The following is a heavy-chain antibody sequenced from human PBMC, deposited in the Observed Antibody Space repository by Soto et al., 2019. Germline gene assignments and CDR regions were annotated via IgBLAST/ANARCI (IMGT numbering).Heavy chain of an antibody. Sequence: QITLKESGPTLVKPTQTLTLTCTFSGFSLSTTAVGVNWIRQPPGKPLEWLALIYWDDTKHYSPSLKNRLTISKDTSKNQVVLTMTNMDPVDTATYYCAHGSGWLSDPWGQGTLVTVSS. D-gene: IGHD6-19*01. V-gene: IGHV2-5*02. CDR1: GFSLSTTAVG. CDR2: IYWDDTK. CDR3: AHGSGWLSDP. J-gene: IGHJ5*02.